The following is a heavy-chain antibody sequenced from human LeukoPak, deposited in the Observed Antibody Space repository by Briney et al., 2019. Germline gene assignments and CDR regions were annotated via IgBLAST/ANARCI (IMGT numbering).Heavy chain of an antibody. V-gene: IGHV4-59*01. J-gene: IGHJ4*02. D-gene: IGHD3-10*01. CDR2: IYYSGST. CDR1: GCPISSYY. CDR3: ARDLRVRGVNNVGYFDY. Sequence: SETLSLTCTISGCPISSYYWSWIRQPPGKGLEWIGYIYYSGSTNSKPSLQSRVTISVDTSKNQFSLKLSSVTAADTAVYYCARDLRVRGVNNVGYFDYWGQGTLVTVSS.